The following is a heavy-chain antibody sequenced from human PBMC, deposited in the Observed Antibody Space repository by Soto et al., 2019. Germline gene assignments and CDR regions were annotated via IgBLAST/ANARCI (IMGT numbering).Heavy chain of an antibody. D-gene: IGHD3-3*01. CDR3: ARGSFWSGYYRNNWFDP. J-gene: IGHJ5*02. CDR1: GGSFSGYY. CDR2: INHSGST. Sequence: SETLSLTCAVYGGSFSGYYWSWIRQPPGKGLEWIGEINHSGSTNYNPSLKSRVTISVDTSKNQFSLKPSSVTAADTAVYYCARGSFWSGYYRNNWFDPRGQGTLVTVSS. V-gene: IGHV4-34*01.